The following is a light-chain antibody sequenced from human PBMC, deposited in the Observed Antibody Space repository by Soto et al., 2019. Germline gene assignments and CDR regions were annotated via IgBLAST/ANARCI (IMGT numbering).Light chain of an antibody. CDR1: RSIGRA. J-gene: IGKJ1*01. Sequence: DIQVTQSPSTLSASVGDTGTITFRAIRSIGRAMPWHQQRPGEAPTTVIQEAATFEPAVPSRFSGSGSGTESTLTISSLQPDDCATYYCQQYDFYWTFGQGTKVE. CDR3: QQYDFYWT. CDR2: EAA. V-gene: IGKV1-5*01.